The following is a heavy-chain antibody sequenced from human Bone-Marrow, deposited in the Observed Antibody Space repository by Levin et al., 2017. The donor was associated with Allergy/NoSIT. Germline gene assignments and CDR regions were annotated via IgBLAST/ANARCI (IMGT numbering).Heavy chain of an antibody. CDR1: GFTFSSYS. CDR2: IGGDGRIT. D-gene: IGHD3-16*01. Sequence: RGESLKISCAASGFTFSSYSMHWIRQAPGKGLEWVAIIGGDGRITDYADSVKGRFTISRDNSKNTLYVQMNSLRADDTAIYYCARENNPRGTRSFDFWGQGTLVSVSS. J-gene: IGHJ4*02. V-gene: IGHV3-33*01. CDR3: ARENNPRGTRSFDF.